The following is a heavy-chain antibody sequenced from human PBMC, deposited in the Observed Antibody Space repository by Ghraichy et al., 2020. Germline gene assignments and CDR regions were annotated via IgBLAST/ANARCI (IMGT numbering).Heavy chain of an antibody. CDR2: IYYSVST. J-gene: IGHJ5*02. CDR3: AREGYCSGSSCYGSSKYNWFDP. V-gene: IGHV4-59*01. CDR1: GGSISSYF. D-gene: IGHD2-2*01. Sequence: SETLSLTCTVSGGSISSYFWSWIRQPPGKGLEWIAFIYYSVSTSYNPSLKSRVSISVDMSKNQFSLKLSSVTAADTAVYYCAREGYCSGSSCYGSSKYNWFDPWGQGTLVTVSS.